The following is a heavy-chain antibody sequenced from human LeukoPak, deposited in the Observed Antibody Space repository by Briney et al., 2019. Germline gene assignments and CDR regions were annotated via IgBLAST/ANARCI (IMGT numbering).Heavy chain of an antibody. J-gene: IGHJ4*02. D-gene: IGHD2-2*01. CDR3: ARDQGFSIGELYYFDY. V-gene: IGHV4-39*07. CDR2: IYYSGST. CDR1: GGSISSSSYY. Sequence: PSETLSLTCTVSGGSISSSSYYWGWIRQPPGKGLEWIGSIYYSGSTYYNPSLKSRVTISVDTSKNQFSLKLSSVTAADTAVYYCARDQGFSIGELYYFDYWGQGTLVTVSS.